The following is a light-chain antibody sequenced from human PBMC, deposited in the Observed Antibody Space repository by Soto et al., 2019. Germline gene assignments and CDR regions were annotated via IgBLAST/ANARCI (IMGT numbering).Light chain of an antibody. V-gene: IGKV1-5*03. J-gene: IGKJ1*01. CDR2: KTS. Sequence: DIQMTQSPSTLSASVGDRVTITCRASQTIYDWLAWYQQKPGKAPKLLIYKTSNLQSGVPSRFSGSASGTDFTLTISSLQPDDFATYYCQQYNIYWTFGQGTKVEI. CDR3: QQYNIYWT. CDR1: QTIYDW.